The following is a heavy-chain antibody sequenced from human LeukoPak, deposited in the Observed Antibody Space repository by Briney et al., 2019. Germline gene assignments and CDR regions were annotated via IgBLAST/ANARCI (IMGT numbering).Heavy chain of an antibody. J-gene: IGHJ4*02. V-gene: IGHV4-59*08. Sequence: SETLSLTCTVSGGSVSSYYWSLIRQPSGKGLEWIGYIYYSGSTNYNPSLKSRVTISVDTSKNQFSLKLSSVTAADTAVYYCARGSGSYYYDYWGQGTLVTVSS. D-gene: IGHD1-26*01. CDR2: IYYSGST. CDR1: GGSVSSYY. CDR3: ARGSGSYYYDY.